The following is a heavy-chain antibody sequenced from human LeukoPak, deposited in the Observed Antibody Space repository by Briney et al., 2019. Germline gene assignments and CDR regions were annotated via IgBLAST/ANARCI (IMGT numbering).Heavy chain of an antibody. CDR3: ARALDYYDSSGYPLWY. Sequence: GGSLRLSCAGSGFTFSHYDVHWVRQAPGKGLEWVAVMSYDGSNKYYADSVKGRFTISRDNSKNTLYLQMNSLRAEDTAVYYCARALDYYDSSGYPLWYWGQGTLVTVSS. V-gene: IGHV3-30*04. CDR1: GFTFSHYD. CDR2: MSYDGSNK. D-gene: IGHD3-22*01. J-gene: IGHJ4*02.